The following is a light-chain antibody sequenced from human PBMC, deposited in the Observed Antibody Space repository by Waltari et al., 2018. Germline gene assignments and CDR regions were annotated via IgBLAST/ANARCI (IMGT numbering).Light chain of an antibody. CDR2: AAA. J-gene: IGKJ3*01. CDR1: QGISSY. CDR3: EQLDSYPVT. V-gene: IGKV1-9*01. Sequence: DIQLTQSPSFLSASVGDRVTITCRASQGISSYLPWYQQKPGKGSKLLIYAAATLQSGVPSRCSGSGSGTEFTLTISSLQPEDFAAYYCEQLDSYPVTFGPGTKVDIK.